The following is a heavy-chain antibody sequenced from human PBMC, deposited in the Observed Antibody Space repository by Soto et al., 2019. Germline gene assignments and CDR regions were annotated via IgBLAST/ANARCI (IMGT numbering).Heavy chain of an antibody. Sequence: QVRLQESGPGLVKPSETLSLTCTVSGGSVTRGNCYWSWILQPPGKGLEWLGYVSHSGTTNYSPYIKSRVTMTLDTSKNQFSLRLSSVTAADTALYYCARGRITSYVDVWGQGTTVTVS. CDR3: ARGRITSYVDV. CDR1: GGSVTRGNCY. CDR2: VSHSGTT. J-gene: IGHJ6*02. V-gene: IGHV4-61*01. D-gene: IGHD2-2*01.